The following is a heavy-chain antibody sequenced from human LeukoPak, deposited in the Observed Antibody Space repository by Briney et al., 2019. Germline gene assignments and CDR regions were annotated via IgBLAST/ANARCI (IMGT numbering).Heavy chain of an antibody. V-gene: IGHV1-69*04. CDR1: GGTFSSYT. D-gene: IGHD1-26*01. CDR2: IIPILGIA. J-gene: IGHJ4*02. Sequence: SVKVSCKASGGTFSSYTISWVRQAPGQGLGWMGRIIPILGIANYAQKFQGRVTITADKSTSTAYMELSSLRSEDTAVYYCARDSVGAIIDYWGQGTLVTVSS. CDR3: ARDSVGAIIDY.